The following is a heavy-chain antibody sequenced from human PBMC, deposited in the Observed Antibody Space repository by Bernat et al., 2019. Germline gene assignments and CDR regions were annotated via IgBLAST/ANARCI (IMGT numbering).Heavy chain of an antibody. D-gene: IGHD5-12*01. Sequence: QVHLQQWGAGLLKPSETLSLTCAVYGGSLSGYYRSWIRQPPGKGLEWIGEINHSGSTNCNPSLKSRVTISVDTSKNQFSLKLSSVTAADTAVYCCATDIVATIFNARDGIDIWGQGTMVTVSS. J-gene: IGHJ3*02. CDR2: INHSGST. V-gene: IGHV4-34*01. CDR1: GGSLSGYY. CDR3: ATDIVATIFNARDGIDI.